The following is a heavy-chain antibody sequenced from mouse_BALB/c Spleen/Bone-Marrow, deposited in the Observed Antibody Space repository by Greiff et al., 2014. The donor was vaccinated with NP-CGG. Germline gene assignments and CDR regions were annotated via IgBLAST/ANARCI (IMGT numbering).Heavy chain of an antibody. V-gene: IGHV1S81*02. D-gene: IGHD3-2*01. CDR2: INPSDGRT. J-gene: IGHJ2*01. Sequence: QVQLQQPGAELVRPGASVKLSCKASGHTFTTYWMHWVKQRPGQGLEWIGEINPSDGRTNYREKFKSKATLTVDKSSNTAYMQLSSLTSEDSAVFYCARPDSSSYLFDYWGQGPTLTVSS. CDR3: ARPDSSSYLFDY. CDR1: GHTFTTYW.